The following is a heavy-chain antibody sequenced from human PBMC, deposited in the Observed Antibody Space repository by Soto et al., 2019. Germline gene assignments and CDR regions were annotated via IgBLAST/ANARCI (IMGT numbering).Heavy chain of an antibody. CDR3: ARDREYSRGYVDP. Sequence: QVQLQESGPGLVKPSGTLSLTCAVSGGSIASGVWWSWVRQSPGKGLEWIGEISHDGKTNYNPSLKSRLSMSVDNSKNQLSLNVTSVTAADTAVYYCARDREYSRGYVDPWGQGTPVTVSS. V-gene: IGHV4-4*02. CDR2: ISHDGKT. CDR1: GGSIASGVW. J-gene: IGHJ5*02. D-gene: IGHD5-12*01.